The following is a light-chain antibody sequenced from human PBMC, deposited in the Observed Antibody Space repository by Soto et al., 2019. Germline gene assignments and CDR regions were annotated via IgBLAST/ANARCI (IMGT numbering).Light chain of an antibody. Sequence: DIQMTQYPSTLSASVGDRVSITCRASQSLNSWLAWYQQKPEKAPKLLIYKTSTLESGVPSRFSGSGSGTAFPLNISDLQPDDFATDFCQQYNTYSFGQGTKLEIK. CDR1: QSLNSW. V-gene: IGKV1-5*03. CDR2: KTS. J-gene: IGKJ2*01. CDR3: QQYNTYS.